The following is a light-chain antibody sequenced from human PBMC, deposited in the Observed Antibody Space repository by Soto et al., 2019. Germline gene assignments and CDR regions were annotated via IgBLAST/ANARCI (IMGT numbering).Light chain of an antibody. Sequence: EIVLTQSPVTLSLSPGEGATLSCRASQSFSSSYLAWYQQKPGQAPRLLIYGASSRATGIPDRFSGSGSGTDFTLTISRLEPEDFAVYYCQHYGSALFTFGPGTKVDIK. J-gene: IGKJ3*01. V-gene: IGKV3-20*01. CDR1: QSFSSSY. CDR3: QHYGSALFT. CDR2: GAS.